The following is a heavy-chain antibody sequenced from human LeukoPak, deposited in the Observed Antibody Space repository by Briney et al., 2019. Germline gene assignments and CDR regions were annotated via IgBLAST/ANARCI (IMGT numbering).Heavy chain of an antibody. V-gene: IGHV4-38-2*02. J-gene: IGHJ5*02. CDR2: IYHSGST. Sequence: SETLSLTCAVSGHSISSGYYWGWIRQPPGKGLEWIGSIYHSGSTYYNPSLKSRVTISVDTSKNQFSLKLSSVTAADTAVYYCAREEWDQKGPWGQGTLVTVSS. CDR1: GHSISSGYY. CDR3: AREEWDQKGP. D-gene: IGHD1-26*01.